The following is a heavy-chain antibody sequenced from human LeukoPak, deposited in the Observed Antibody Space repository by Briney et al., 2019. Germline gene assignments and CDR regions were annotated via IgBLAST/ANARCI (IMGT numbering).Heavy chain of an antibody. Sequence: GGSLRLSCAASGFTFSSYAMSWVRQAPGKGLEWVSAISGSGGSTYYADSVKGRFTISRDNSKNTLYLQMNSLRAEDTAVYYCAKASRRGYYYYGMDVWGQGTTVTVSS. CDR2: ISGSGGST. V-gene: IGHV3-23*01. J-gene: IGHJ6*02. CDR3: AKASRRGYYYYGMDV. D-gene: IGHD3-16*01. CDR1: GFTFSSYA.